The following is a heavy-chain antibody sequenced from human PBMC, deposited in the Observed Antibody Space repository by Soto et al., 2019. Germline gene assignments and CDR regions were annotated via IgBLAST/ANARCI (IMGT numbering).Heavy chain of an antibody. CDR1: RYSFANYW. J-gene: IGHJ4*02. CDR2: IYPGDSET. V-gene: IGHV5-51*01. CDR3: ARPGAPTDTVVYDF. D-gene: IGHD5-18*01. Sequence: PGESLKISCKASRYSFANYWIGWVCQKPGKGLEWMGVIYPGDSETTYSPSFEGQVIISVDRSRGAAFLEWSSLKASDTAMYYCARPGAPTDTVVYDFWGQGTQVTVSS.